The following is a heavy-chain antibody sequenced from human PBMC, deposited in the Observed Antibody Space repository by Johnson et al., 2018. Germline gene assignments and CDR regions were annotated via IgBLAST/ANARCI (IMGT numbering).Heavy chain of an antibody. CDR1: GFTFSSYG. J-gene: IGHJ3*02. D-gene: IGHD3-22*01. Sequence: VQLVESGGGVVQPGRSLRLSCAASGFTFSSYGMHWVRQAPGKGLEWVAVIWYDGSNKYYADSVKGRFTISRDNSKNTLDLQMNSLRAEDTAVYYCARGGYYYDSSGPDDAFDIWGQGTMVTVSS. CDR3: ARGGYYYDSSGPDDAFDI. V-gene: IGHV3-33*01. CDR2: IWYDGSNK.